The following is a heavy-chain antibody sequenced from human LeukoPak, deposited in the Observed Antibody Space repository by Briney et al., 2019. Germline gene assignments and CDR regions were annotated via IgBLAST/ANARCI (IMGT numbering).Heavy chain of an antibody. CDR3: ARAGGSSSWYDGYYYYGMDV. V-gene: IGHV3-11*01. D-gene: IGHD6-13*01. CDR2: ISSSGSTI. J-gene: IGHJ6*02. CDR1: GFTFSDYY. Sequence: GGSLRLSCAASGFTFSDYYMSWIRQAPGKGLEWVSYISSSGSTIYYADSVKGRFTISRDNAKNSLYLQMNSLRAEDTAVYYCARAGGSSSWYDGYYYYGMDVWGQGTTVTVSS.